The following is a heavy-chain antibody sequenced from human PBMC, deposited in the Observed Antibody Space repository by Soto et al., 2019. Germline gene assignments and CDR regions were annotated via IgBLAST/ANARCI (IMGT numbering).Heavy chain of an antibody. Sequence: PGGSPRLSCAASGFTLSSYWMHWVRQAPGKGLVWVSRIKSDGSSTTYADSVKGRFTISRDNAKNMLYLQMNSLRAEDTAVYYCLRVRHPPVFPFSVWCPGTLAPVSP. J-gene: IGHJ4*02. CDR1: GFTLSSYW. V-gene: IGHV3-74*01. CDR3: LRVRHPPVFPFSV. D-gene: IGHD3-3*01. CDR2: IKSDGSST.